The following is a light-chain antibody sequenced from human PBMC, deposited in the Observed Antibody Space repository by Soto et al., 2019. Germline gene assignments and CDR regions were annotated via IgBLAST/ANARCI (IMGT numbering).Light chain of an antibody. J-gene: IGKJ2*01. CDR1: QIVSRH. CDR2: DIS. CDR3: QQRNNWPRNT. V-gene: IGKV3-11*01. Sequence: EIVLTQSPATVSLSPGERATLSCRASQIVSRHLAWYQQKPGQAPSLLIYDISNRDTGVRARFSGSGSGTDFTLTISSLEPEDSAVYYCQQRNNWPRNTFGQGTKLEIK.